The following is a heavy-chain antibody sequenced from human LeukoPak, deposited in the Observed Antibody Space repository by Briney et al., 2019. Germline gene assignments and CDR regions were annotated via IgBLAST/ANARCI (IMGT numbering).Heavy chain of an antibody. J-gene: IGHJ3*02. D-gene: IGHD4/OR15-4a*01. CDR3: VKESGFMVAPNSAFDI. V-gene: IGHV3-64D*06. Sequence: GGCLRLSCSASGFTFNSYPVHWGRQAPGKGLEYVSGISRNGGSTYYADSVKGRFTISRDNSKNTLYLKMSSLRAEDTAAYYCVKESGFMVAPNSAFDICGHRRLVTVSS. CDR2: ISRNGGST. CDR1: GFTFNSYP.